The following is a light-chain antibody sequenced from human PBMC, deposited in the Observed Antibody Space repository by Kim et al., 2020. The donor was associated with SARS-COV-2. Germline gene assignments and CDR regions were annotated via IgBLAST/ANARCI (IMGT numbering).Light chain of an antibody. CDR1: SSDVGGYNY. CDR3: SSYTSSNTYG. J-gene: IGLJ1*01. Sequence: QSALTQPASVSGSPGQSITISCTGTSSDVGGYNYVSWYQQHPGKAPKLMIYNVSKRPSGVSNRFSGSKSGNTASLTISGLQAEDEADYYCSSYTSSNTYGFRTVTKVTVL. CDR2: NVS. V-gene: IGLV2-14*01.